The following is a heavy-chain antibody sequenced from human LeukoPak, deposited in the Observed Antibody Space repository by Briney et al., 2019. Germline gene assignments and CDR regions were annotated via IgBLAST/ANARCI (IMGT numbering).Heavy chain of an antibody. CDR1: GFTFSDYP. V-gene: IGHV3-30-3*01. J-gene: IGHJ4*02. D-gene: IGHD4-17*01. CDR3: ARGYDYGDYALDDY. CDR2: ISYDGSNK. Sequence: GGSLRLSCAASGFTFSDYPVHWVRQAPGRGLEWVALISYDGSNKYYADSVKGRFTTSRDNSKNTLYLQVNSLRAEDTAVYYCARGYDYGDYALDDYWGQGTLVTVSS.